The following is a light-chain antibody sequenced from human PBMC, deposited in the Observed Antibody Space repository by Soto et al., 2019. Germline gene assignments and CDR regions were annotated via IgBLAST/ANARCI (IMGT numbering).Light chain of an antibody. Sequence: DIVMTQSPDSLAVSLGERATINCKSSQSVLYRSNSKNYLAWYQQKPGQPPRLLIYWASTRESGVPDRFSGSGSGTDFTLTISSLQAEDVAVYYCQQYYSTPLSFGEGTKVDIK. V-gene: IGKV4-1*01. J-gene: IGKJ4*01. CDR3: QQYYSTPLS. CDR1: QSVLYRSNSKNY. CDR2: WAS.